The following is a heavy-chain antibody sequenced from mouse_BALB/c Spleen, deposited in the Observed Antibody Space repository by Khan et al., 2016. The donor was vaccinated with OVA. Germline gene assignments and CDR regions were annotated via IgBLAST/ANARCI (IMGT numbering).Heavy chain of an antibody. D-gene: IGHD1-1*01. CDR1: GYSITSGYA. Sequence: EVQLVESGPGLVKPSQSLSLTCTVTGYSITSGYAWNWIRKFPGNKLEWMGYISYSGSTSYNPSLRSRISITRDTSNNQFLLQLKSVTTEDTDTYYCARKNYYGYAMDYWGQGTSVTVSS. CDR3: ARKNYYGYAMDY. CDR2: ISYSGST. V-gene: IGHV3-2*02. J-gene: IGHJ4*01.